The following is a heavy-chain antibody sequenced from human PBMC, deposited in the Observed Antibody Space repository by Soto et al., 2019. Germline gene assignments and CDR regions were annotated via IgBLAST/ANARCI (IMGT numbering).Heavy chain of an antibody. J-gene: IGHJ4*02. V-gene: IGHV3-30*18. CDR3: AKIGIPDYYDRSGYAY. Sequence: QVQLVESGGGVVQPERSLRLSCAVSGFTFSSYGMYWVRQAPGKGLEWVAVISHDGSNKYYADSVKGRFTISRDNSKNTLYLQMNSLRAEDTAVYYCAKIGIPDYYDRSGYAYWGQGTLVTVSS. D-gene: IGHD3-22*01. CDR1: GFTFSSYG. CDR2: ISHDGSNK.